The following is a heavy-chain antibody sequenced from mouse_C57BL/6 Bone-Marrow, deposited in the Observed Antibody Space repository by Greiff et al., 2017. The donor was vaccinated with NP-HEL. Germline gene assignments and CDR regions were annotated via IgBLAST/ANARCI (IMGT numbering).Heavy chain of an antibody. Sequence: QVHVKQSGAELVKPGASVKLSCKASGYTFTNYWMHWVKQRPGRGLEWSGRIDPNRGGTKYNEKFKSKATLTVDKPSSTAYMQLSSLTSEDAAVYYCARYYYESGYFDYWGQGTTLTGSS. CDR3: ARYYYESGYFDY. D-gene: IGHD1-1*01. CDR1: GYTFTNYW. V-gene: IGHV1-72*01. CDR2: IDPNRGGT. J-gene: IGHJ2*01.